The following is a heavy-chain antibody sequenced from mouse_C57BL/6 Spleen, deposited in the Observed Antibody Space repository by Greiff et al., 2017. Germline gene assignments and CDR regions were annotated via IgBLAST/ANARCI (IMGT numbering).Heavy chain of an antibody. Sequence: QVQLKESGAELVRPGASVKLSCKASGYAFTDYYINWVKQRPGQGLEWIARIYPGSGNTYYNEKFKGKATLTAEKSSSTAYMQLSSLTSEDSAVXFCSREGHSLFDYWGQGTTLTVSS. J-gene: IGHJ2*01. CDR3: SREGHSLFDY. CDR2: IYPGSGNT. V-gene: IGHV1-76*01. CDR1: GYAFTDYY. D-gene: IGHD3-3*01.